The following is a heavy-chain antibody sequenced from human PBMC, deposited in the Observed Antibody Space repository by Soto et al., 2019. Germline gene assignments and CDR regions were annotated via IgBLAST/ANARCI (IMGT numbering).Heavy chain of an antibody. CDR2: ISYVGNNK. D-gene: IGHD2-8*01. V-gene: IGHV3-30*18. CDR1: GFAFSTYG. J-gene: IGHJ4*02. Sequence: GGSLRLSCAASGFAFSTYGIHWVRQAPGKGLEGVAFISYVGNNKYYADSVKVRFTISRDNSKNTLYLQMNSLRTEDTAVYYCAKDRTDETLYDSFDXWGQGTLVTVSX. CDR3: AKDRTDETLYDSFDX.